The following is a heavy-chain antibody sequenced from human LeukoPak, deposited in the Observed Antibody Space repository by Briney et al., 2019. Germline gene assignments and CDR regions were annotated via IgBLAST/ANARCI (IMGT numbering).Heavy chain of an antibody. CDR3: AGCKAGAGTISSFDF. J-gene: IGHJ3*01. CDR2: IYTGDSET. D-gene: IGHD6-19*01. Sequence: GGSLQISSKGSGCSSTSYWVGWVRRMPGKDGEGLGIIYTGDSETTYSPSFRGQVTISADKSTNTAYLQWRSLKASDTGMFYCAGCKAGAGTISSFDFWGKG. CDR1: GCSSTSYW. V-gene: IGHV5-51*01.